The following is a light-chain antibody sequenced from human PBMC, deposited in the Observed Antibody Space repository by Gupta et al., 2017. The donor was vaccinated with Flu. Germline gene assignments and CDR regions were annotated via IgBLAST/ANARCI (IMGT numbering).Light chain of an antibody. V-gene: IGLV3-10*01. CDR1: ALPKKY. Sequence: SYELTQPPSVSVSPGQTARITCSGDALPKKYAYWYQQKSGQAPVLIIYEDRKRPSGIPKRFSGSSSGTMATLTISGAQVEDEADYYCYSTDTSGNHRVFGGGTNLTVL. CDR2: EDR. J-gene: IGLJ3*02. CDR3: YSTDTSGNHRV.